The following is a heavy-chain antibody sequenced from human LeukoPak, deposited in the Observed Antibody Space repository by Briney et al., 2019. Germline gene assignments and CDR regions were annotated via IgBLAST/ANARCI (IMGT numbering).Heavy chain of an antibody. CDR2: TYHSGSGST. CDR1: GGSISSGGHS. Sequence: SETLSLTCTVSGGSISSGGHSWSWIRQPPGKGLEWIGYTYHSGSGSTYYNPSPKSRVTISIDKSKNQFSLKLNSVTAADTAVYYCARINDLWSGPTLDVWGQGTTVTVSS. V-gene: IGHV4-30-2*01. J-gene: IGHJ6*02. CDR3: ARINDLWSGPTLDV. D-gene: IGHD3-3*01.